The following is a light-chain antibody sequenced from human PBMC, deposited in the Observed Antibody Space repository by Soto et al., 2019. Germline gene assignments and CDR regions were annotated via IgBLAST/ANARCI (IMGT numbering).Light chain of an antibody. CDR3: QQYYVWSWT. CDR2: GAS. J-gene: IGKJ1*01. Sequence: EIVMTQSPDTLSVSPGESATLSCRASQSVTTNLAWYQHKPGQAPRLLISGASTRATGLPARFSGSGSGTDFTLTIGSLQSEDFAVYYCQQYYVWSWTFGQGTEVDIK. V-gene: IGKV3-15*01. CDR1: QSVTTN.